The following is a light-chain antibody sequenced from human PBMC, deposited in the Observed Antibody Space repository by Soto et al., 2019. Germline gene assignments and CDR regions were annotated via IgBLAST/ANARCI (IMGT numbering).Light chain of an antibody. J-gene: IGKJ1*01. Sequence: EMGLTQSPATLSISPGDRVTLSCRASQSVDINLAWYQQRPGQAPRLLVYGASTKATDIPGRFSGRGSGTEFTLTINNLQSEDFAVYYCQQYRNWPRTFGQGTKVDIK. CDR1: QSVDIN. CDR3: QQYRNWPRT. CDR2: GAS. V-gene: IGKV3-15*01.